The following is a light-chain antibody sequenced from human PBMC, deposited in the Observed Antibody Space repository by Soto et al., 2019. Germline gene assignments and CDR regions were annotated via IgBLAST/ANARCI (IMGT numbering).Light chain of an antibody. V-gene: IGLV2-14*01. CDR2: DVS. J-gene: IGLJ1*01. CDR3: SSYRSRGIDYV. Sequence: QSALPQPASVAGPPRHSITLSCTGTSSDFGGYNYVSWYQQHPGKAPELMIYDVSNRPSGVANNFSGSKSGNTASLTISGLQAEDEADYYCSSYRSRGIDYVCGTSTKLTVL. CDR1: SSDFGGYNY.